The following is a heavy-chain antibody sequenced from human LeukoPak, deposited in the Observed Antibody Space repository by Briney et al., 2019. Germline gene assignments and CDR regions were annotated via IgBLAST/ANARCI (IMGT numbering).Heavy chain of an antibody. CDR2: IWSDATNQ. CDR3: EKDAQRGFDYSNSLEH. J-gene: IGHJ5*02. CDR1: GFTFSHFA. D-gene: IGHD4-11*01. Sequence: PGTSLRLSCEASGFTFSHFAMHWVRQAPGKGLEWVAVIWSDATNQYYADSVKGRFTISRDDFRKTVSLQMDGLRVEDTAVYYCEKDAQRGFDYSNSLEHWGQGSLFTVSS. V-gene: IGHV3-33*06.